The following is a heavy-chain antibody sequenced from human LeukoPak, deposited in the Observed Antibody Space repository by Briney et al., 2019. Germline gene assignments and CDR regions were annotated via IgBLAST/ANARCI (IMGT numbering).Heavy chain of an antibody. CDR3: ACGGYWEVPNCLAPLFDW. Sequence: SETLSLTCTVSGACISHYYWRWLGQAPMKGLEWIGQVYPSGRTNYNPSLQSRVSMSVDTPSSQFSLRLTSVTAADSVVYFCACGGYWEVPNCLAPLFDWGGQGILVTVSS. CDR1: GACISHYY. D-gene: IGHD1-26*01. CDR2: VYPSGRT. V-gene: IGHV4-59*01. J-gene: IGHJ4*02.